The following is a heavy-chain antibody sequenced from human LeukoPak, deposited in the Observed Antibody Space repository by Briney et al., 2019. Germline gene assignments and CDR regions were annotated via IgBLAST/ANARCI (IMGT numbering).Heavy chain of an antibody. CDR1: GGTFSSYA. Sequence: SVKVSCKASGGTFSSYAISWVRQAPGQGLEWMGGVIPIFGTANYAQKFQGRVTITADESTSTAYMELSSLRSEDTAVYYCARDYPSGDCGGDCYYYYGMDVWGQGTTVTVSS. D-gene: IGHD2-21*02. CDR3: ARDYPSGDCGGDCYYYYGMDV. V-gene: IGHV1-69*13. CDR2: VIPIFGTA. J-gene: IGHJ6*02.